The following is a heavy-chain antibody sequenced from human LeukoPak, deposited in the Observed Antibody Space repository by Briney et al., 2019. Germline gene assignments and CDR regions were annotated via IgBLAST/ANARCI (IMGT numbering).Heavy chain of an antibody. J-gene: IGHJ4*02. V-gene: IGHV3-33*06. CDR1: GFTFSSYG. CDR3: AKAYSLGFDY. CDR2: IWYDGSNK. D-gene: IGHD4-11*01. Sequence: GRSLRLSCAASGFTFSSYGMHWVRQAPGKGLEWVAVIWYDGSNKYYADSVKGRFTISRDNSKNTLYLQMNSLRAEGTAVYYCAKAYSLGFDYWGQGTLVTVSS.